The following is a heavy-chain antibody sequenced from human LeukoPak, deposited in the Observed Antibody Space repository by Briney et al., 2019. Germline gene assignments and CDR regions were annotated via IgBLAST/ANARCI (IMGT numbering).Heavy chain of an antibody. V-gene: IGHV3-7*01. J-gene: IGHJ4*02. CDR3: ARDQVGALDF. Sequence: GGSLRLSCAVSGFTFSSYWMAWVRQAPGKGLEWVANMKQDGSTRHYVDSVKGRFTISRDNARNSLYLQMNSLRAEDTAIYYCARDQVGALDFWGLGSLVTVSS. CDR1: GFTFSSYW. D-gene: IGHD1-26*01. CDR2: MKQDGSTR.